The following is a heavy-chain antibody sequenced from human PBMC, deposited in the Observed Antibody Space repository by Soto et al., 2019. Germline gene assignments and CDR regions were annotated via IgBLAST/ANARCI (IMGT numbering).Heavy chain of an antibody. Sequence: ASVKVSFKVSGYTLTELSMHWVRQAPGKGLGWMGGFDPEDGETIYAQKFQGRVTMTEDTSTDTAHMELSSLRSEDTAVYYCATDGTGGGIREYDDGMGVWG. CDR3: ATDGTGGGIREYDDGMGV. J-gene: IGHJ6*02. D-gene: IGHD5-18*01. CDR1: GYTLTELS. V-gene: IGHV1-24*01. CDR2: FDPEDGET.